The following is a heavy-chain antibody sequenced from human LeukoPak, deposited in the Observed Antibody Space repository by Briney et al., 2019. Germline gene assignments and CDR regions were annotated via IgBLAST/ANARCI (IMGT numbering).Heavy chain of an antibody. J-gene: IGHJ4*02. V-gene: IGHV3-7*03. Sequence: GGSLRLSCAASGFTFRTYWMTWVRQAPGKGLEWVANIKQDGSEKYYVDSVKGRFTISRDNAKNSLYLQMNSLRAEDTAMYYCVSGRGWTSDYWGQGTLVTVSS. CDR2: IKQDGSEK. CDR3: VSGRGWTSDY. CDR1: GFTFRTYW. D-gene: IGHD6-19*01.